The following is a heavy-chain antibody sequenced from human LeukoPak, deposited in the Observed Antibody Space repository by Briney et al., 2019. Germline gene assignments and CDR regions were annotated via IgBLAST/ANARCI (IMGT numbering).Heavy chain of an antibody. CDR2: IYIDGTT. D-gene: IGHD6-13*01. J-gene: IGHJ4*02. CDR1: GFIVSHNY. Sequence: GGSLRLSCAASGFIVSHNYMTWVRQAPGKGLEWISVIYIDGTTYYADSVKGRFTISRDQANNTLYLQMNTLRDEDTAVYYRARGPRYSFYWGQGTLVSVSS. CDR3: ARGPRYSFY. V-gene: IGHV3-53*01.